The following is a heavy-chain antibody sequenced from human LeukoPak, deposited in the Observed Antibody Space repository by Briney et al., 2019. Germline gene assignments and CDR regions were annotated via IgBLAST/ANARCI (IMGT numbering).Heavy chain of an antibody. J-gene: IGHJ4*02. V-gene: IGHV7-4-1*02. CDR3: ARKGNPRDAGLDY. CDR2: INTNTGNP. Sequence: GASVKVSCKASGYSFSNYAMNWVRQAPGQGLEWMGWINTNTGNPTYAQGFTGRFVFSLDTSVSTAYLQISSLKAEDTAVYYCARKGNPRDAGLDYWGQGTLVTVSS. D-gene: IGHD5-24*01. CDR1: GYSFSNYA.